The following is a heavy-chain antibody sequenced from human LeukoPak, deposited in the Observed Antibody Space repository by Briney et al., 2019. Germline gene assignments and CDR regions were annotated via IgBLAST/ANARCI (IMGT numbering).Heavy chain of an antibody. CDR3: KGSSGYSYYYYMDV. V-gene: IGHV4-39*07. CDR1: GGSISSSNYY. CDR2: IRYSGST. J-gene: IGHJ6*03. D-gene: IGHD3-22*01. Sequence: SETLSLTCTVSGGSISSSNYYWGWIRQPPGKGLEWIGSIRYSGSTYYNPSLKSRVTISVDTSKNQFSLKLSSVTAADTAVYYCKGSSGYSYYYYMDVWGIGTTVTVSS.